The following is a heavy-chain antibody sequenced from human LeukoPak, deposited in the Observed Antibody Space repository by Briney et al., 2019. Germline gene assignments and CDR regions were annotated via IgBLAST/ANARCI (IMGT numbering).Heavy chain of an antibody. J-gene: IGHJ1*01. CDR2: IWYDGSNK. CDR1: GFTFSIYG. V-gene: IGHV3-33*06. CDR3: AKAQSYCSSSGCYLGYFQD. D-gene: IGHD2-2*01. Sequence: TGGSLRLSCAASGFTFSIYGMHWVRQAPGKGLEWVAVIWYDGSNKYYADSVKGRFTISRDNSKNTLYLQMNSLRAEDTAVYYYAKAQSYCSSSGCYLGYFQDWGQGTLVTVSS.